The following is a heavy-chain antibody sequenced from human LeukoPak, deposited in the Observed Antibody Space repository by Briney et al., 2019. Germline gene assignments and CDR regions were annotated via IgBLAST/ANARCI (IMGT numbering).Heavy chain of an antibody. CDR1: GGSINNNDYY. CDR2: IYYSGNT. D-gene: IGHD3-22*01. Sequence: SETLSLTCTVSGGSINNNDYYWGWIRQPPGKGLEWIGSIYYSGNTYYNPSLKSRVTMFIDTSNEQFSLTLTSVTAADTAVYYCASQIKTLYDSSGYNWFDPWGQGTLVIVSS. V-gene: IGHV4-39*01. J-gene: IGHJ5*02. CDR3: ASQIKTLYDSSGYNWFDP.